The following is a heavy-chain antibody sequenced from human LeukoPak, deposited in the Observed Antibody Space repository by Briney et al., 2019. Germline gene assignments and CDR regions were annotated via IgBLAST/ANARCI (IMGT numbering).Heavy chain of an antibody. J-gene: IGHJ4*02. V-gene: IGHV3-21*01. CDR3: AREGDYGDYVSHY. CDR1: GFTFSSYS. D-gene: IGHD4-17*01. Sequence: PGGSLRLSCAASGFTFSSYSMNWVRQAPGKGLEWVSSISSSSSYIYYADSVKGRFTISRDNSKNTLYLQMNSLRAEDTAVYYCAREGDYGDYVSHYWGQGTLVTVSS. CDR2: ISSSSSYI.